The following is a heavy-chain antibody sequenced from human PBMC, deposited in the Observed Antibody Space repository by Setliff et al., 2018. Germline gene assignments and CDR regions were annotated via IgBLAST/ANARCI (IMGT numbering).Heavy chain of an antibody. CDR1: GDSISNNYYY. J-gene: IGHJ5*02. Sequence: NPSETLSLTCTVSGDSISNNYYYWDWIRQSPGKGLEWIGSIDYSGNTYYNPSLKSRLTISVDTSKNHLSLKMISLTAADTAVYYCARDRDDYIWGSFRFPGFDPWGQGTLVTVSS. V-gene: IGHV4-39*07. CDR2: IDYSGNT. CDR3: ARDRDDYIWGSFRFPGFDP. D-gene: IGHD3-16*02.